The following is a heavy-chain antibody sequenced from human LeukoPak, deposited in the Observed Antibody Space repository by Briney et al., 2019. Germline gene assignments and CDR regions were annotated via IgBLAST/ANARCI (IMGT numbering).Heavy chain of an antibody. Sequence: SVKVSCKASGGTFSSYAISWVRQAPGQGLEWMGGIIPIFGTANYAQKFQGRVTITADKSTSTAYMELSSLRSEDTAVYYCARGFPGNPLASGSYYNSYYYWGQGTLVTVSS. D-gene: IGHD3-10*01. CDR2: IIPIFGTA. CDR1: GGTFSSYA. CDR3: ARGFPGNPLASGSYYNSYYY. J-gene: IGHJ4*02. V-gene: IGHV1-69*06.